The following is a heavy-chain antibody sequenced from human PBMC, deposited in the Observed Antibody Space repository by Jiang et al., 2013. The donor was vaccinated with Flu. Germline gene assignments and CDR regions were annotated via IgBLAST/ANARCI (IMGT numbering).Heavy chain of an antibody. J-gene: IGHJ4*01. CDR1: GFSFSDSW. CDR3: ATTRGLDC. Sequence: VQLVESGGGLVQPGGSLRLSCAASGFSFSDSWMSWVRQAPGKGLEWVANINQDGTSRHYLDSVKGRFTISRDDADNSLYLQMTSLRVEDTAVYYCATTRGLDCWGQGTLVTVSS. CDR2: INQDGTSR. D-gene: IGHD1-14*01. V-gene: IGHV3-7*01.